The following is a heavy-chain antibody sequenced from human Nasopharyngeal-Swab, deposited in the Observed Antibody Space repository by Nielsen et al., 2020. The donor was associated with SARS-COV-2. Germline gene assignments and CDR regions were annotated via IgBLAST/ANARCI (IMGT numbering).Heavy chain of an antibody. CDR2: IWYDGSNK. J-gene: IGHJ4*02. CDR3: ARKGIVGATTGLDY. D-gene: IGHD1-26*01. V-gene: IGHV3-33*01. Sequence: GESLKISCAASGFTFSSYGMHWVRQAPGKRLEWVAVIWYDGSNKYYADSVKGRFTISRDNSKNTLYLQMNSLRAEDTAVYYCARKGIVGATTGLDYWGQGTLVTVSS. CDR1: GFTFSSYG.